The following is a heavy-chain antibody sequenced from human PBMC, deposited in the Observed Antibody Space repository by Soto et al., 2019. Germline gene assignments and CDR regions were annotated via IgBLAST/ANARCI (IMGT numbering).Heavy chain of an antibody. Sequence: QVQLVQSGAEVKKPGASVKVSCKASGYTFTASYMHWVRQAPGQGLEWMEIIDPSGGSTSYSQKFQSRVTMTRDTSTSTVYMELNSLRSEDTAVFYCARDSGHYYRSDAFDKWGQGTMVTVSS. CDR2: IDPSGGST. CDR1: GYTFTASY. J-gene: IGHJ3*02. D-gene: IGHD1-26*01. V-gene: IGHV1-46*01. CDR3: ARDSGHYYRSDAFDK.